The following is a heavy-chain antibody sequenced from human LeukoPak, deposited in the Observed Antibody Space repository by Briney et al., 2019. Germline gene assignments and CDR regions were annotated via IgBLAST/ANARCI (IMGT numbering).Heavy chain of an antibody. CDR2: IIPIFGTA. D-gene: IGHD2-15*01. J-gene: IGHJ4*02. V-gene: IGHV1-69*13. CDR1: GGTFSSYA. Sequence: ASVKVTCKSSGGTFSSYAMSWVRQAPGQGLEWMGGIIPIFGTANYAQKFQGRVTMTADESTSTAYMELSSLRSEDTAVYYCARAGYCSGGSFYSGAYYWGQGTLVTVSS. CDR3: ARAGYCSGGSFYSGAYY.